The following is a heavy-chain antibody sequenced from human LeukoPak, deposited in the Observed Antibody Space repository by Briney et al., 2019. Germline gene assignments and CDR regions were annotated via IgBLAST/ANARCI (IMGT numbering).Heavy chain of an antibody. CDR1: GFTFGDYA. J-gene: IGHJ5*02. CDR3: TRVDDYGDYLQVDP. CDR2: IRSKAFGETA. Sequence: GGSLRLSCTVSGFTFGDYAINWVRQAPGKGLEWVGFIRSKAFGETAEYAASVKGRFTISRDDSKSIAYLQMNSLKTGDTAVYYCTRVDDYGDYLQVDPWGQGTLSPSPQ. D-gene: IGHD4-17*01. V-gene: IGHV3-49*04.